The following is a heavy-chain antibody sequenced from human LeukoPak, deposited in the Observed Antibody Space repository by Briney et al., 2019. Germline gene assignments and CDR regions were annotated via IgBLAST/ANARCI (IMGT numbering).Heavy chain of an antibody. V-gene: IGHV1-24*01. CDR2: FDPEDGET. D-gene: IGHD5-12*01. J-gene: IGHJ3*02. CDR1: GYTLTELS. CDR3: ATSRPYSGYDLAAFDI. Sequence: ASVKVSCKVSGYTLTELSMHWVRQAPGKGLEWMGGFDPEDGETIYAQKFQGRVTMTEDTSTDTAYMELSSLGSEDTAVYYCATSRPYSGYDLAAFDIWGQGTMVTVSS.